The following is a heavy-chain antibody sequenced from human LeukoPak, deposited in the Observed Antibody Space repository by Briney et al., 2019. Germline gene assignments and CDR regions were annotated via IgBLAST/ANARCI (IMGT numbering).Heavy chain of an antibody. CDR3: ARGYCSSTSCYYYYYMDV. CDR2: IGAYNGNT. Sequence: ASVKVSCKASGYTFSNYGISWVGPAPAQGLEWMGWIGAYNGNTNNAQKLQGRVTMTTDTSTSTAYMEVRSLRSDDTAVYYCARGYCSSTSCYYYYYMDVWGKGTTVTVSS. J-gene: IGHJ6*03. D-gene: IGHD2-2*01. CDR1: GYTFSNYG. V-gene: IGHV1-18*01.